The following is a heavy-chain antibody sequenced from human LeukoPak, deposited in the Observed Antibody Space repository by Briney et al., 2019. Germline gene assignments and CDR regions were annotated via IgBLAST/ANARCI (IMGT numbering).Heavy chain of an antibody. CDR3: ARDLPTVVIFGAFDS. CDR2: ISSDGSNK. Sequence: GGSLRLSCAASGFTLSSYVMHWVRQAPGKGLECVAVISSDGSNKYYADSVKGRFTVSRDNSKNTLYLQMNSLRPEDTAVYYCARDLPTVVIFGAFDSWDQGTLVTVSP. CDR1: GFTLSSYV. J-gene: IGHJ4*02. D-gene: IGHD3-3*01. V-gene: IGHV3-30*04.